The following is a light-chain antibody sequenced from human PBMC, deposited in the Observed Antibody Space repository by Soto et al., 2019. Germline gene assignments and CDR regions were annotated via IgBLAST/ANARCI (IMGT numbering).Light chain of an antibody. J-gene: IGLJ2*01. CDR2: SNN. CDR3: AAWEDSLNGVI. Sequence: QSVLTQPPSASGTPGQRVTISCSGSSSNIGSNTVNWYQQLPGTAPKLLIYSNNHRRSVVPDRFSGSKSGTSASLAISGLEYEDETDYYCAAWEDSLNGVIFGGGTKLTVL. CDR1: SSNIGSNT. V-gene: IGLV1-44*01.